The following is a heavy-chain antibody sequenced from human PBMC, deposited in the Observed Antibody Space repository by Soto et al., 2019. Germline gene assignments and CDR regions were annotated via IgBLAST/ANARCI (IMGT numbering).Heavy chain of an antibody. CDR1: EFTFTNYD. Sequence: VGSLRLSCVASEFTFTNYDMSWVRQAPGKGLEWVSGITPGGVATYYAHSVKGRFTISRDNSKNTLFLQMNILRAEDTAVYYCADLGRLRFDPFDYWGQGALVTVSS. CDR3: ADLGRLRFDPFDY. J-gene: IGHJ4*02. D-gene: IGHD3-16*01. CDR2: ITPGGVAT. V-gene: IGHV3-23*01.